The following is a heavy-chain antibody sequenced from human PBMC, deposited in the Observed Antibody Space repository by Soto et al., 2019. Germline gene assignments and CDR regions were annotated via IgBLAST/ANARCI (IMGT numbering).Heavy chain of an antibody. CDR1: GYTFTSYD. Sequence: ASVKVSCKASGYTFTSYDINWVRQATGQGLEWMGWMNPNSGNTGYAQKFQGRVTMTRDTSISTAYMELSRLRSDDTAVYYCARTSPYYYYMDVWGKGTTVTVSS. CDR3: ARTSPYYYYMDV. CDR2: MNPNSGNT. V-gene: IGHV1-8*01. J-gene: IGHJ6*03.